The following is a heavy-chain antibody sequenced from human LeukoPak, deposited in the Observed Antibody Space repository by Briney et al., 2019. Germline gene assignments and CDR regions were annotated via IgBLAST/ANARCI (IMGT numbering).Heavy chain of an antibody. CDR3: ARHVPASRSSSWYLDFDY. V-gene: IGHV4-59*08. D-gene: IGHD6-13*01. Sequence: SETLSLTCTVSGGSISSYYWSWIRQPPGKGLEWIGYIYYSGSTNYNPSLKSRVTISVDTSKNQFSLKLSSVTAADTAVYYCARHVPASRSSSWYLDFDYWGQGTLVTVSS. CDR1: GGSISSYY. CDR2: IYYSGST. J-gene: IGHJ4*02.